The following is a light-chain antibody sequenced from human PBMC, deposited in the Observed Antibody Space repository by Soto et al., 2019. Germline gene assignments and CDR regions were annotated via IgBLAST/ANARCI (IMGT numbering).Light chain of an antibody. V-gene: IGLV2-14*03. J-gene: IGLJ1*01. CDR3: SSYTGSSTYV. CDR1: SSDVGGYNY. Sequence: QSVLTQPVSVSGSPGQSITISCTGTSSDVGGYNYVSWYQQHPGKAPKLMIYDVSNRPSGVSNRFSGSKSGNTASLTISGLQAEDESDYYCSSYTGSSTYVFGTGTKLTVL. CDR2: DVS.